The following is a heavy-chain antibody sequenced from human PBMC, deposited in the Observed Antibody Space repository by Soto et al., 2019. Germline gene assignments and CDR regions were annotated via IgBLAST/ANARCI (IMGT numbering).Heavy chain of an antibody. CDR3: ARDNSPLGVSYYYYGMDV. V-gene: IGHV3-48*04. CDR2: ISSSSTI. Sequence: GGSLRLSCAASGFTFSSYSMNWVRQAPGKGLEWVSYISSSSTIYYADSVKGRFTISRDNAKNSLYLQMNSLRAEDTAVYYCARDNSPLGVSYYYYGMDVWGQGTTVTVSS. CDR1: GFTFSSYS. D-gene: IGHD3-16*01. J-gene: IGHJ6*02.